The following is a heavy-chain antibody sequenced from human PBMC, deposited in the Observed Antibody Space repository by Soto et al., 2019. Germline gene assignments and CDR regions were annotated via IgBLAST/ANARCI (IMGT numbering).Heavy chain of an antibody. CDR1: GFTFSSYS. D-gene: IGHD2-15*01. J-gene: IGHJ5*02. CDR2: ISSSSSTI. V-gene: IGHV3-48*01. CDR3: ARDQGGWYNGFDP. Sequence: EVQLVESGGGLVQPGGSLRLSCAASGFTFSSYSMNWVRQAPGKGLEWVSYISSSSSTIYYADSVKGRFTISRDNAKNSLYLQMNSLRAEDTAVYYCARDQGGWYNGFDPWGQGTLVTVSS.